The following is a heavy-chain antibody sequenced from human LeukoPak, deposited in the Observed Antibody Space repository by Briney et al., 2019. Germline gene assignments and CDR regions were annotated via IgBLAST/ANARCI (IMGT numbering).Heavy chain of an antibody. CDR1: GYTFTSYD. D-gene: IGHD5-18*01. CDR3: AREVVEYSYGYYYYYYMDV. Sequence: ASVKVSCKASGYTFTSYDINWVRQATGQGLEWMGWMNPNSGNTGYAQKFQGRVTMTRNTSISTAYMELSSLRSEDTAVYYCAREVVEYSYGYYYYYYMDVWGKGTTVTVSS. CDR2: MNPNSGNT. J-gene: IGHJ6*03. V-gene: IGHV1-8*01.